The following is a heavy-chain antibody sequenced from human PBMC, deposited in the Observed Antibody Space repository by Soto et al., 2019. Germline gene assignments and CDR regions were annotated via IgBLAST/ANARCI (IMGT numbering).Heavy chain of an antibody. V-gene: IGHV4-38-2*01. Sequence: PSETLSLTCAVSGYSISNGDYWGWIRQAPGKGLEWIGSVYYSGSTHYEPSLRGRIAISVDTLKNQFSLRLTSVTAADTAMYFCARHTSTYFDSWGQGIPVTVSS. CDR2: VYYSGST. CDR1: GYSISNGDY. CDR3: ARHTSTYFDS. D-gene: IGHD2-21*01. J-gene: IGHJ4*02.